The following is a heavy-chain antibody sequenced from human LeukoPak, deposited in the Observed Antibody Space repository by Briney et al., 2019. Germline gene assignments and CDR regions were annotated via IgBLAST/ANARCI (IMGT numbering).Heavy chain of an antibody. CDR2: ISGGNNAI. V-gene: IGHV3-48*03. J-gene: IGHJ3*02. Sequence: GGSLRLSCAASGFTFTKYEMNWVRQAPGKGLEWISYISGGNNAIYYADSVKGRFTISRDNGKNSLYLHMSSLRADDTAVYYCATETEYSNYDAFDIWGQGTMVTVSS. D-gene: IGHD4-11*01. CDR3: ATETEYSNYDAFDI. CDR1: GFTFTKYE.